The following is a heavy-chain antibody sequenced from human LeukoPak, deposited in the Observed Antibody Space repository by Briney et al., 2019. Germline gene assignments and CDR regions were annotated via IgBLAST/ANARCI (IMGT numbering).Heavy chain of an antibody. D-gene: IGHD5-24*01. CDR1: GFIFSNYA. Sequence: PGGSLRLSCVTSGFIFSNYAMTWVRQAPGKGLEWVSGISGSGGRTSYADSVKGRFTISRDNSKNTLYLQMNGLRDEDTAVYYCAKDGLSWDGSDHFYYMDVWGKGTTVAVSS. V-gene: IGHV3-23*01. J-gene: IGHJ6*03. CDR3: AKDGLSWDGSDHFYYMDV. CDR2: ISGSGGRT.